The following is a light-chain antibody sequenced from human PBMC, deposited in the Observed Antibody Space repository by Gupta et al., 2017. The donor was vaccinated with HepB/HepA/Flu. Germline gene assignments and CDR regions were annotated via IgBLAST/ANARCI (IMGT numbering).Light chain of an antibody. CDR3: QAWDSRTNVV. J-gene: IGLJ2*01. CDR1: KLGDKY. CDR2: QDS. V-gene: IGLV3-1*01. Sequence: SXXXTXXXXVXVXXXXTAXITCSGDKLGDKYACWYQQKPGQSPVLVIYQDSKRPSGIPERFSGSNSGNTATLTISGTQAMDEADYYCQAWDSRTNVVFGGGTKLTVL.